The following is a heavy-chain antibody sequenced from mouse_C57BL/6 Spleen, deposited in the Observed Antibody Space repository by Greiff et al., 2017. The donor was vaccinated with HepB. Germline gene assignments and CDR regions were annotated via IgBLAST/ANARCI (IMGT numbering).Heavy chain of an antibody. CDR1: GFTFSSYG. V-gene: IGHV5-6*02. Sequence: EVKLMESGGDLVKPGGSLKLSCAASGFTFSSYGMSWVRQTPDKRLEWVATISSGGSYTYYPDSVKGRFTISRDNAKNTLYLQMSSLKSEDTAMYYCARRHYGSSQIFDYWGQGTTLTVSS. CDR2: ISSGGSYT. CDR3: ARRHYGSSQIFDY. D-gene: IGHD1-1*01. J-gene: IGHJ2*01.